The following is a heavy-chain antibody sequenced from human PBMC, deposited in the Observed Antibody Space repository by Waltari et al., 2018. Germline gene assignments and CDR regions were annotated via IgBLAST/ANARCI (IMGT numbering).Heavy chain of an antibody. CDR3: AREGNYDKPIDP. CDR1: GGSFSGYY. Sequence: QVQLQQWGAGLLKPSETLSLTCAVYGGSFSGYYWSWIRQPPGKGLEWIGEINHSGSTNYNPSLKSRVTISVDTSKNQFSLKLSSVTAADTAVYYCAREGNYDKPIDPWGQGTLVTVSS. CDR2: INHSGST. V-gene: IGHV4-34*01. D-gene: IGHD3-9*01. J-gene: IGHJ5*02.